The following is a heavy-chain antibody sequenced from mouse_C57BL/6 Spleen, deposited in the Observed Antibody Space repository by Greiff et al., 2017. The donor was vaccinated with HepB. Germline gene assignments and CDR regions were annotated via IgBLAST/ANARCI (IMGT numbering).Heavy chain of an antibody. V-gene: IGHV5-17*01. CDR2: ISSGSSTI. CDR1: GFTFRDYG. CDR3: ARPGSNYGFYYYAMDY. Sequence: EVKLMESGGGLVKPGGSLKLSCAASGFTFRDYGMHWVRQAPEKGLEWVAYISSGSSTIYYADTVKGRFTISRDNAKNTLFLQMTSLRSEDTAMYYCARPGSNYGFYYYAMDYWAQGTPVTVSS. J-gene: IGHJ4*01. D-gene: IGHD2-5*01.